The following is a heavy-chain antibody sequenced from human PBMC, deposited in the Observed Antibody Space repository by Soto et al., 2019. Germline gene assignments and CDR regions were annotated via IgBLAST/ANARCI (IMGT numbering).Heavy chain of an antibody. Sequence: KPSETLSLTCTVSGGSISSYYWSWIRQPPGKGLEWIGYIYYSGSTNYNPSLKSRVTISVDTSKNQFSLKLSSVTAADTAVYYCARESDSSGYYYGRWGAFDIWGQGTMVTVSS. CDR1: GGSISSYY. CDR3: ARESDSSGYYYGRWGAFDI. J-gene: IGHJ3*02. D-gene: IGHD3-22*01. V-gene: IGHV4-59*01. CDR2: IYYSGST.